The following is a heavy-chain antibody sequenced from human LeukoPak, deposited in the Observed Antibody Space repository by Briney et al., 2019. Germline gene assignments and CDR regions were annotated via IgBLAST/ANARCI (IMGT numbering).Heavy chain of an antibody. CDR3: ARVRRSSSWFYWYFDL. J-gene: IGHJ2*01. Sequence: PSETLSLTCAVSGGSISYYYWSWIRQPPGKGLEWIGYIYSNGNTNYNPSLKSRVTISVDASNNHFSLKLSSVTAADTAVYYCARVRRSSSWFYWYFDLWGRGTLVTVSS. D-gene: IGHD6-13*01. V-gene: IGHV4-59*01. CDR2: IYSNGNT. CDR1: GGSISYYY.